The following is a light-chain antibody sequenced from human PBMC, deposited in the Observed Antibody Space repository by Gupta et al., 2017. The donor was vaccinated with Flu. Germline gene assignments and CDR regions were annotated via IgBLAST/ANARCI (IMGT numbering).Light chain of an antibody. V-gene: IGKV3-20*01. J-gene: IGKJ1*01. CDR3: HQDVSSQV. Sequence: EIVLTQSPGTLSLSPGQRATLSCRASQTVSSTYLAWYQQKPGQPPRLLIYGASNRAPGIPDRFGGSGYGKDFTLTSSRRETEDFAVYYGHQDVSSQVFGQGTKVEIK. CDR2: GAS. CDR1: QTVSSTY.